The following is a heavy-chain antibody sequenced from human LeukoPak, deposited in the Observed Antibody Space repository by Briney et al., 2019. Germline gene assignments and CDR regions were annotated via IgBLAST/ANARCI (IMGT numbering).Heavy chain of an antibody. CDR2: IKQDGSEK. D-gene: IGHD6-19*01. V-gene: IGHV3-7*01. CDR3: ARVGIAVAGIYYYYYYMDV. Sequence: GGSLRLSCAASGFTFSSYWMSWVRQAPGKGLEWVANIKQDGSEKYYVDSVKGRFIISRDNAKNSLYLQMSSLRAEDTAVYYCARVGIAVAGIYYYYYYMDVWGKGTTVTVSS. J-gene: IGHJ6*03. CDR1: GFTFSSYW.